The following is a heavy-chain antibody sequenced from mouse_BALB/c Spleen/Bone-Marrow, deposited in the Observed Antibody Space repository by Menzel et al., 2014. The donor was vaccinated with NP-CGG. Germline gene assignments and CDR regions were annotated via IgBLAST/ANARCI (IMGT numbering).Heavy chain of an antibody. D-gene: IGHD2-1*01. CDR3: ACGNYDFDY. CDR2: IYPGDGDT. Sequence: QVQLQQSGAELVRPGSSVKISCKASGYAFSSYWMNWVKQRPGQGLEWVGQIYPGDGDTNYSGKFKGKVTLTADESSSTAYMQLSILTSEDSAVYFYACGNYDFDYWGQGTTLTVSS. J-gene: IGHJ2*01. V-gene: IGHV1-80*01. CDR1: GYAFSSYW.